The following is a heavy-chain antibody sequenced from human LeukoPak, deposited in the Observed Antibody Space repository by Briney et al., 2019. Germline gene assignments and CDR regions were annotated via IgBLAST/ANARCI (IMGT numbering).Heavy chain of an antibody. V-gene: IGHV3-48*02. D-gene: IGHD1-26*01. Sequence: GGSLRLSCAASGFTFTSTSINWVRQAPGKGLEWISYISSSSRTVHYADSVKGRFTISRDNAKNSLYLQMNSLRDEDTAVYYCARARDGSYDYWGQGTLVTVSS. CDR3: ARARDGSYDY. J-gene: IGHJ4*02. CDR1: GFTFTSTS. CDR2: ISSSSRTV.